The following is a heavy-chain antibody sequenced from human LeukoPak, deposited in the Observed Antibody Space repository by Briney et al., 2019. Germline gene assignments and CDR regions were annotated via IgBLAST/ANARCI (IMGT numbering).Heavy chain of an antibody. CDR2: IYYSGST. J-gene: IGHJ6*03. Sequence: SETLSLTCAVSGYSISSGYYWGWIRQPPGKGLEWIGYIYYSGSTYYNPSLKSRVTISVDTSKNQCSLKLSSVTAADTAVYYCARDSFCSGGSCYSSYYYYMDVWGKGPRSPSP. D-gene: IGHD2-15*01. CDR3: ARDSFCSGGSCYSSYYYYMDV. V-gene: IGHV4-38-2*02. CDR1: GYSISSGYY.